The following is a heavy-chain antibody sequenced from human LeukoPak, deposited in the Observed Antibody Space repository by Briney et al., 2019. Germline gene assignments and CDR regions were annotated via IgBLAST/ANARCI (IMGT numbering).Heavy chain of an antibody. J-gene: IGHJ4*02. D-gene: IGHD6-6*01. CDR2: IYYSGST. Sequence: PSETLSLTCTVSGGSVSSGSYYWSWIRQPPGKGLEWIGYIYYSGSTNYNPSPKSRVTISVDTSKNQFSLRLSSVTAADTAVYYCARVSQSALDYWGQGTLVTVSS. V-gene: IGHV4-61*01. CDR3: ARVSQSALDY. CDR1: GGSVSSGSYY.